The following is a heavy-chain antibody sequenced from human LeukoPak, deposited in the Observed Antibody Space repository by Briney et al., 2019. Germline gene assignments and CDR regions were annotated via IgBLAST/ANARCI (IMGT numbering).Heavy chain of an antibody. CDR1: GFTFSSYE. J-gene: IGHJ3*02. CDR3: ARWGDSSGYYSDAFDI. D-gene: IGHD3-22*01. V-gene: IGHV3-48*03. CDR2: ISSSGRTI. Sequence: GGSLRLSCAASGFTFSSYEMNWVRQAPGKGLEWVSYISSSGRTIYYADSVKGRFTISRDNAKNSLYLQMNSLRAEDTAVYYCARWGDSSGYYSDAFDIWGQGTMVTVSS.